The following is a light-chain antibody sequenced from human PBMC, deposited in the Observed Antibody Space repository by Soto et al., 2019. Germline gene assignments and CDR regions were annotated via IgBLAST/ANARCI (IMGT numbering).Light chain of an antibody. V-gene: IGLV2-23*02. CDR3: CSYAGSFIWV. CDR2: EVS. J-gene: IGLJ3*02. Sequence: QSVLTQPASVSGSPGQSITMSCTGTSSDVGSYNYVSWYQQHPGKAPKLMISEVSKRPSGVSNRFSGSKSGNTASLTISGLQTEDEADYYCCSYAGSFIWVFGGGTKVTVL. CDR1: SSDVGSYNY.